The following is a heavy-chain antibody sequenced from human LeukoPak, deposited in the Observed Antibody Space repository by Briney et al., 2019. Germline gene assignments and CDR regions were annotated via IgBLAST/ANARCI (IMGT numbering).Heavy chain of an antibody. V-gene: IGHV3-30-3*01. Sequence: GGSLRLSCAASGFTFSSYWMHWVRQAPGKGLEWVAFISYDGNIKYYADSVRGRLTISRDNPRNTVYVQMNNLRTEDTAVYYCARDLSTYYCIDYWGQGTLVTVSS. CDR3: ARDLSTYYCIDY. CDR1: GFTFSSYW. CDR2: ISYDGNIK. J-gene: IGHJ4*02. D-gene: IGHD2-15*01.